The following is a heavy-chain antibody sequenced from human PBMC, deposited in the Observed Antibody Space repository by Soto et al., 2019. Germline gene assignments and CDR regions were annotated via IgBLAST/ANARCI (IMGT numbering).Heavy chain of an antibody. V-gene: IGHV4-59*01. CDR1: GGSISSYY. CDR2: IYYSGST. J-gene: IGHJ3*02. Sequence: QVQLQESGPGLVKPSETLSLACTVSGGSISSYYWSWIRQPPGKGLEWIGYIYYSGSTNYNPSLKSRVTISVDTSKNQFSLKLSSVTAADTAVYYCARSSRHDAFDIWGQGTMVTVSS. CDR3: ARSSRHDAFDI.